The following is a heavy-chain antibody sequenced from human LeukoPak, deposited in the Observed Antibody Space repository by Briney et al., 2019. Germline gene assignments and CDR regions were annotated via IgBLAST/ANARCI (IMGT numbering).Heavy chain of an antibody. CDR1: GFTFSSYW. J-gene: IGHJ6*03. CDR2: INSDGSST. CDR3: ARDALPLYYDYVWGSYNYYMDV. D-gene: IGHD3-16*01. V-gene: IGHV3-74*01. Sequence: GGSLRLSCAASGFTFSSYWMHWVRQAPGKGLVWVSRINSDGSSTSYADSVKGRFTISRDNAKSTLYLQMNSLRAEDTAVYYCARDALPLYYDYVWGSYNYYMDVWGKGTTVTVSS.